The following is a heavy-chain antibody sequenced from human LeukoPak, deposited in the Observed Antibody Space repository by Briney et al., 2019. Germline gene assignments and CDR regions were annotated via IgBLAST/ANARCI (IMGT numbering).Heavy chain of an antibody. CDR2: ISAYNGNT. J-gene: IGHJ3*02. V-gene: IGHV1-18*01. Sequence: ASVKVSCKASGYTFTSYGISWVRQAPGQGLEWMGWISAYNGNTNYAQKLQGRVTMTTDTSTSTAYMELRSLRSDDTAVYYCARDIPDDFWREDAFDIWGQGTMVTVPS. CDR3: ARDIPDDFWREDAFDI. CDR1: GYTFTSYG. D-gene: IGHD3-3*01.